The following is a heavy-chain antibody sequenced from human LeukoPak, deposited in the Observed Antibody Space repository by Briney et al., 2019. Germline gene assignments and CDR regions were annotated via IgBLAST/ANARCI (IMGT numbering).Heavy chain of an antibody. V-gene: IGHV1-3*01. CDR3: ARVSWRFGELLGY. J-gene: IGHJ4*02. CDR1: GYTFTSYA. Sequence: GASVKVSCKASGYTFTSYAMHWVRQAPGQRLEWMGWINAGNGNTKYSQKFQGRVTITGDTSASTAYMELSSLRSEDTAVYYCARVSWRFGELLGYWGQGTLVTVSS. D-gene: IGHD3-10*01. CDR2: INAGNGNT.